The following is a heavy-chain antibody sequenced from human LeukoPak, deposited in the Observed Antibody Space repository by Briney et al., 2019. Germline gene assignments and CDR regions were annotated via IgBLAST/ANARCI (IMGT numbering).Heavy chain of an antibody. V-gene: IGHV4-59*08. Sequence: SETLSLTCTVSGDSISRYYWSWIRQHPGKGLEWIGYIHSNGRTNYNPSLKSRVTMSLDTSKNQFSLKLTSVTAADTAVYYCARRFDTSGWVDYWGQGTLVTVSS. CDR3: ARRFDTSGWVDY. D-gene: IGHD6-19*01. J-gene: IGHJ4*02. CDR2: IHSNGRT. CDR1: GDSISRYY.